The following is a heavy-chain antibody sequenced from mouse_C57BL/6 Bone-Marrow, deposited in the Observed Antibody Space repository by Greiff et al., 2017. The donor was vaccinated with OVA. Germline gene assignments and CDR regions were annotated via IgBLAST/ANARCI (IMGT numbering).Heavy chain of an antibody. CDR3: ARGFCLFDY. J-gene: IGHJ2*01. CDR2: IWSGGST. Sequence: VKLVESGPGLVQPSQSLSITCTVSGFSLTSYGVHWVRQSQGKGLEWLGVIWSGGSTDYNAAFISRLSISKDNSKSQVFFKMNSLQADDTAIYYCARGFCLFDYWGQGTTLTVSS. CDR1: GFSLTSYG. V-gene: IGHV2-2*01.